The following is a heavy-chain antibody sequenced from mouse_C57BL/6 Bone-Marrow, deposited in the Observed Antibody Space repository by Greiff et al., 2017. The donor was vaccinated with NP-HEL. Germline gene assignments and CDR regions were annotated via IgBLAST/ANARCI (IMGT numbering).Heavy chain of an antibody. CDR2: IDPETGGT. J-gene: IGHJ4*01. CDR3: TRSEVYYAMDY. CDR1: GYTFTDYE. V-gene: IGHV1-15*01. Sequence: QVTLKESGAELVRPGASVTLSCKASGYTFTDYEMHWVKQTPVHGLEWIGAIDPETGGTAYNQKFKGKAILTADKSSSTAYMELRSLTSEDSAVYYCTRSEVYYAMDYWGQGTSVTVSS.